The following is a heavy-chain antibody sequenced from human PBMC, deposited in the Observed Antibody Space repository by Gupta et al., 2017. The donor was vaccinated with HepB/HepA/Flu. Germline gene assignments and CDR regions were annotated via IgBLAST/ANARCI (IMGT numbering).Heavy chain of an antibody. CDR3: SRVDTAMGYY. J-gene: IGHJ4*02. D-gene: IGHD5-18*01. V-gene: IGHV3-73*02. Sequence: EVQLVESGGGLVQPGGSLKLSCATSGFSFSASAIHWVRQAPGKGLEWVGRIRSRVNNYATGYAASVKGRFTIFRDDSENTAYLQMNSLKTEDTALYFCSRVDTAMGYYWGQGALVTVSS. CDR1: GFSFSASA. CDR2: IRSRVNNYAT.